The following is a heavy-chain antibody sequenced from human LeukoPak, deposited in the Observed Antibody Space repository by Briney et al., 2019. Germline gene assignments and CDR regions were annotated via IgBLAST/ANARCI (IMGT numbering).Heavy chain of an antibody. CDR2: LIPIFGTA. J-gene: IGHJ5*02. CDR1: GGTFSRYA. V-gene: IGHV1-69*13. CDR3: ARKPFKDFWYLDP. D-gene: IGHD3-3*01. Sequence: SVKVSCKASGGTFSRYAISWVRQAPGQGLEWRGGLIPIFGTANYAQKFQGRVTITADESTSTAYMELSSLRSEDTAVYYCARKPFKDFWYLDPWGQGTLVTVSS.